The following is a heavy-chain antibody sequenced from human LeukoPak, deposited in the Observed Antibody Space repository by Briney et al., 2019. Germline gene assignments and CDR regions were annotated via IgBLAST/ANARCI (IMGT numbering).Heavy chain of an antibody. CDR2: IIPILGIA. V-gene: IGHV1-69*02. CDR3: AIDFDTSGNFDS. J-gene: IGHJ4*02. CDR1: GDTSRDYS. Sequence: ASVKVSCKASGDTSRDYSINWVRQAPGRGLEWMGRIIPILGIANNAQRVQARVTITADKSTNTAYMELSSLKSEDTAIYYCAIDFDTSGNFDSWGQGTQVTVSS. D-gene: IGHD3-22*01.